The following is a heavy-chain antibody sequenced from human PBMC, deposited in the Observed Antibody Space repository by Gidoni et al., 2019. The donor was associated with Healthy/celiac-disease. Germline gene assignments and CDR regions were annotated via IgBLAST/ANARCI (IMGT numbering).Heavy chain of an antibody. V-gene: IGHV3-30*18. D-gene: IGHD3-10*01. CDR3: AKGRITMVRGVIANYYYYYGMDV. CDR1: GSPFSSYG. Sequence: QVQLVESGGGVVQPGRALRLSCAASGSPFSSYGRHWVRQAPGKGLEWVAVIAYDGNNKYYADSVKGRFTISRDNSKNTLYLQMNSLRAEDTAVYYCAKGRITMVRGVIANYYYYYGMDVWGQGTTVTVSS. J-gene: IGHJ6*02. CDR2: IAYDGNNK.